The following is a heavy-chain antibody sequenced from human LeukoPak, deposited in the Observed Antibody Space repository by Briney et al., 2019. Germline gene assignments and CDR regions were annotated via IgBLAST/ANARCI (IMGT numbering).Heavy chain of an antibody. V-gene: IGHV3-30*02. CDR3: AKRGYCSSTSCYNDAFDI. CDR1: GFSFSSYG. Sequence: PGGSLRLSCAASGFSFSSYGMHWVRQAPGKGLEWVAVIWYDGTNKYYADSVKGRFTISRDNSKNTLYLQMNSLRAEDTAVYYCAKRGYCSSTSCYNDAFDIWGQGTMVTVSS. CDR2: IWYDGTNK. J-gene: IGHJ3*02. D-gene: IGHD2-2*01.